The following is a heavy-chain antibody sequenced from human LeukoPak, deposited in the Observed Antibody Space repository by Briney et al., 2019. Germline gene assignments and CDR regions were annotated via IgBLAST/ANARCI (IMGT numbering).Heavy chain of an antibody. CDR1: GFTFSSYG. Sequence: GGSLRLSCAASGFTFSSYGMHWVRLAPGKGLEWVAVIWYDGSNKYYADSVKGRFTISRDNSKNTLYLQMNSLRAEDTAVYYCATQGFEPLFGAFDIWGQGTMVTVSS. V-gene: IGHV3-33*01. J-gene: IGHJ3*02. D-gene: IGHD2-21*01. CDR2: IWYDGSNK. CDR3: ATQGFEPLFGAFDI.